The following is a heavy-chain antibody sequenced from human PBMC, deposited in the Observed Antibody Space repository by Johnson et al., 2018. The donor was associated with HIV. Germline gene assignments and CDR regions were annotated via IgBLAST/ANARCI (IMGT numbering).Heavy chain of an antibody. Sequence: QVQLVESGGGVVQPGGSLRLSCAASGFTFSSHGMHWVRQAPGKGLEWVAFIRYDGSNKYYADSVKGRFTISRDNSKNTLYLQMNSLRAEDTALYYCARVGQAGGTFDIWGQGTMVTVSS. CDR1: GFTFSSHG. J-gene: IGHJ3*02. CDR3: ARVGQAGGTFDI. CDR2: IRYDGSNK. V-gene: IGHV3-30*02.